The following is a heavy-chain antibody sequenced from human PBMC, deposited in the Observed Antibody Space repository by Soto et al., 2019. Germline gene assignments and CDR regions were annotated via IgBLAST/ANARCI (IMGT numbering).Heavy chain of an antibody. V-gene: IGHV3-30-3*01. CDR1: GFTFSDYP. CDR3: VRCWGTGDGSNLGYNWLDP. J-gene: IGHJ5*02. Sequence: GGSLRLSCAVFGFTFSDYPMYWVRQAPGKGLGWVAIVSHDGSNKWYADFVKGRFTISRDNAKNTLYLQMNSLRAEDTAVYYCVRCWGTGDGSNLGYNWLDPWGQGTLVTVSS. CDR2: VSHDGSNK. D-gene: IGHD1-1*01.